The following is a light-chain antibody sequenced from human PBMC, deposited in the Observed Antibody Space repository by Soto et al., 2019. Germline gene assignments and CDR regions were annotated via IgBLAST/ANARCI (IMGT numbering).Light chain of an antibody. V-gene: IGKV4-1*01. J-gene: IGKJ1*01. Sequence: DIVMTQSPDSLAVSLGDRATINCKSSQSVFYSSNNKNYFAWYQQKPGQPPKLLIYWASTRESGVPDRFSGSWSGTDFTLTISSLQAEDVAVYYCQQYYSSPCTFGQGTKVEIK. CDR1: QSVFYSSNNKNY. CDR2: WAS. CDR3: QQYYSSPCT.